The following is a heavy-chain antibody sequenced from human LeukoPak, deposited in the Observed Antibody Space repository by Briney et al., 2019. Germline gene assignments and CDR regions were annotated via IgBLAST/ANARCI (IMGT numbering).Heavy chain of an antibody. Sequence: GGSLRLSCAASGFTFTNYAMSWVRQAPGKGLESVSGISGSGENTYYAVSVKGRFTISRDNSKNTLYLQMNSLRAEDTAVYYCAKAAHGTYYDFWSGYYTHYYYYYMDVWGKGTTVTISS. CDR3: AKAAHGTYYDFWSGYYTHYYYYYMDV. V-gene: IGHV3-23*01. CDR2: ISGSGENT. D-gene: IGHD3-3*01. J-gene: IGHJ6*03. CDR1: GFTFTNYA.